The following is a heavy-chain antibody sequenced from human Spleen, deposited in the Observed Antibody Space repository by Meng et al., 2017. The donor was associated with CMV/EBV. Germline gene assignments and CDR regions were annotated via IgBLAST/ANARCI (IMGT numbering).Heavy chain of an antibody. J-gene: IGHJ4*02. CDR3: AREGRSHQVGVSVY. D-gene: IGHD2-21*01. CDR1: GGSISSGDYY. Sequence: QVPLQEAGPGLWKPSQTLSLTCTVSGGSISSGDYYWSWIRQPPGKGLEWIGYIYNSGSTYYNPSLKSRVTISVDTSKNQFSLKLRFVTAADTAVYYCAREGRSHQVGVSVYWGQGNLVTVSS. V-gene: IGHV4-30-4*01. CDR2: IYNSGST.